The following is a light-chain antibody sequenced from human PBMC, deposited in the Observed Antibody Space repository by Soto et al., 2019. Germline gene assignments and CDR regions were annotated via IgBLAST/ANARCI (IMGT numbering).Light chain of an antibody. CDR3: SSYAGSGTFV. J-gene: IGLJ1*01. CDR2: EGN. Sequence: QSALTQPASVSGSPGQSITISCTGTSSDVGSYNLVSWYQQHPGKAPKLMIYEGNRRPSGVSNRFSGSKSGNTAPLTISGLQAEDEADYYCSSYAGSGTFVFGSGTKLTVL. V-gene: IGLV2-23*01. CDR1: SSDVGSYNL.